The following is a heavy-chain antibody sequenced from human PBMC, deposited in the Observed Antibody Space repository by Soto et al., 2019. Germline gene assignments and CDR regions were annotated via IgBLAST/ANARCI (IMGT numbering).Heavy chain of an antibody. CDR1: GGSISSSRSY. J-gene: IGHJ5*02. V-gene: IGHV4-39*01. CDR2: IFYAGNT. Sequence: QLQLQESGPGLVKPSETLSLTCNVSGGSISSSRSYWAWFRQPPGKELEWIAKIFYAGNTYYNPSLKSRVTVSVDTSKNQFSLKLDSVTAADTAVYYCARQAAAPGIDLWFDPWGQGTLVTVPS. CDR3: ARQAAAPGIDLWFDP. D-gene: IGHD6-13*01.